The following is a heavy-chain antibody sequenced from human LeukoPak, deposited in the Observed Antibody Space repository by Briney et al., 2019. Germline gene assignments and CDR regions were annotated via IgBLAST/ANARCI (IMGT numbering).Heavy chain of an antibody. CDR1: GFTVSSNY. V-gene: IGHV3-66*01. Sequence: QPGGSLRLACAASGFTVSSNYMSWVRQAPGKGLEWVSVIYSGGSTYYADSVKGRFTISRDNSKNTLYLQMNSLRAEDTAVYYCAIEGDGSGRVYFDYWGQGTLVTVSS. J-gene: IGHJ4*02. D-gene: IGHD3-10*01. CDR3: AIEGDGSGRVYFDY. CDR2: IYSGGST.